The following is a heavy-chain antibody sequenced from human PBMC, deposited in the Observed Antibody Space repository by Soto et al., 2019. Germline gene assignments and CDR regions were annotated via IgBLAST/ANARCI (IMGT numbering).Heavy chain of an antibody. D-gene: IGHD1-26*01. CDR2: ISFDGSYK. J-gene: IGHJ2*01. Sequence: QVPLVESGGGVVQHGRSLRLSCAASGFTFSSYGMHWVRQAPGTGLVWLAVISFDGSYKYHADSVKGRFTISRDYSKNPLFLLMSSLRADVTAVYYCVKHNLHSGSYENWYSDRWGGGTLVTFSS. CDR3: VKHNLHSGSYENWYSDR. CDR1: GFTFSSYG. V-gene: IGHV3-30*18.